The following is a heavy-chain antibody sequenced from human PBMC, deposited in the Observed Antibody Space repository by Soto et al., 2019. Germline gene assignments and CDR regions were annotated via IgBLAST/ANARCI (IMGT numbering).Heavy chain of an antibody. CDR3: ARVRYYYGSGSKTNWFDP. D-gene: IGHD3-10*01. CDR2: MNPNSGNT. Sequence: GASAKVSCKASGYTFTSYDINWVRQATGQGLEWMGWMNPNSGNTGYAQKFQGRVTMTRNTSISTAYMELSSLRSEDTAVYYCARVRYYYGSGSKTNWFDPWGQGTLVTVSS. CDR1: GYTFTSYD. V-gene: IGHV1-8*01. J-gene: IGHJ5*02.